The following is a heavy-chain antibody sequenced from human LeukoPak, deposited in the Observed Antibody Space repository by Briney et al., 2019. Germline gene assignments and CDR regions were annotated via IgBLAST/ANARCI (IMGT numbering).Heavy chain of an antibody. CDR1: GFTFSSYA. CDR2: ISYDGSNK. J-gene: IGHJ5*02. CDR3: ARDRGCSSGYCYSRWFDP. Sequence: PGGSLRLSCAAPGFTFSSYAMHWVRQAPGKGLEWVAVISYDGSNKYYADSVKGRFTISRDISKNTLYLQMNSLRAEDSAMYYCARDRGCSSGYCYSRWFDPWGQGILVTVSS. V-gene: IGHV3-30*01. D-gene: IGHD3-22*01.